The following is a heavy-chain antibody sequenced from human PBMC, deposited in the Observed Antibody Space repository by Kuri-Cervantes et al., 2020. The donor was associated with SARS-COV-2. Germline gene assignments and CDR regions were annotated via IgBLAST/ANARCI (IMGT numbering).Heavy chain of an antibody. J-gene: IGHJ6*02. CDR3: AKGDCGGDCYECYYYDMDV. D-gene: IGHD2-21*02. CDR2: ISWNSGSI. Sequence: GGSLRLSCAASGFTFDDYAMHWVRQAPGKGLEWVSGISWNSGSIGYADFVKGRFTISRDNAKNSLYLQMNSLRAEDTALYYCAKGDCGGDCYECYYYDMDVWGQGTTVTVSS. CDR1: GFTFDDYA. V-gene: IGHV3-9*01.